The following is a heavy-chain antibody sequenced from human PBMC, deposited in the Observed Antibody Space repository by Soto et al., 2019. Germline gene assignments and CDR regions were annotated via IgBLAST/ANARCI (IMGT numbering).Heavy chain of an antibody. CDR2: INAGNGNT. J-gene: IGHJ5*02. V-gene: IGHV1-3*05. Sequence: QVQLVQSGAEEKKPGASVKVSCKASGYTFTSYAMHWVRQAPGQRLEWMGWINAGNGNTKYSQKFQGRVTITRDTSASTAYMELSSLRSEDTAVYYCARARPQLNWFDPWGQGTLVTVSS. CDR1: GYTFTSYA. D-gene: IGHD6-13*01. CDR3: ARARPQLNWFDP.